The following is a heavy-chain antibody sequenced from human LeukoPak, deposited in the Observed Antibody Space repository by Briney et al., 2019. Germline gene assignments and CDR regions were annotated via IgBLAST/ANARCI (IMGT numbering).Heavy chain of an antibody. V-gene: IGHV4-59*11. CDR3: ATIKRGSTYGYFDF. Sequence: SETLSLTCTVSGASTASHYWTRLRQPPGKELEWIAYMFDTVSTKSNPSLKSRLTLSVDTSKKQLSLRLSSVTAADTAVYYCATIKRGSTYGYFDFWGQGIKVTVSS. J-gene: IGHJ4*02. D-gene: IGHD5-18*01. CDR1: GASTASHY. CDR2: MFDTVST.